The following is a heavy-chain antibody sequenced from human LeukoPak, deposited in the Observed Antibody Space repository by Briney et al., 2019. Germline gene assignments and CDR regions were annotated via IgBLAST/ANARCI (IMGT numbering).Heavy chain of an antibody. V-gene: IGHV3-21*01. CDR2: ITSSSSYI. CDR1: GFTFSSYG. D-gene: IGHD1-26*01. J-gene: IGHJ6*03. CDR3: ARDPYSGSYGDYYYYFMDI. Sequence: GGSLRLSCAASGFTFSSYGMSWVRQAPGKGLEWVSSITSSSSYIYYADSVKGRFTISRDNAKNSLYLQMNSLRADDTAVYYCARDPYSGSYGDYYYYFMDIWGKGTTVTISS.